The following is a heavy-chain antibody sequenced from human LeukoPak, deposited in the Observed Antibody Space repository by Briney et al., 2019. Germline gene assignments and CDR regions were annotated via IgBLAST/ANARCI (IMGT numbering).Heavy chain of an antibody. CDR3: AREFSGTSIAARVFDS. CDR1: GGSITSYY. V-gene: IGHV4-4*07. Sequence: SETLSLTCTVSGGSITSYYWTYIRQPAGKGLEWIGRIHSSGGTNYSPSLKSRVTMSLDTSKNQFSLNLSSVTAADTAIYYCAREFSGTSIAARVFDSWGQGTLVTVSS. D-gene: IGHD6-6*01. J-gene: IGHJ4*02. CDR2: IHSSGGT.